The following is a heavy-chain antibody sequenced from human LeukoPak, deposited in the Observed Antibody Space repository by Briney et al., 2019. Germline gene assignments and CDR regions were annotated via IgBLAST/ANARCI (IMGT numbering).Heavy chain of an antibody. V-gene: IGHV3-23*01. Sequence: GGSLRLSCAASGFSFSSYAMSWVRQAPGKGLEWVSAISGSGGSTYYADSVKGRFTISRDNSKNTLYLQMNSLRAEDTAVYYCAKYTNYYYYMDVWGKGTTVTVSS. CDR3: AKYTNYYYYMDV. CDR2: ISGSGGST. CDR1: GFSFSSYA. J-gene: IGHJ6*03.